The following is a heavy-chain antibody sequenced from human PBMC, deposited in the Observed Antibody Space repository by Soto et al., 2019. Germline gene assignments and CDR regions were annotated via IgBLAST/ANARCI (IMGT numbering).Heavy chain of an antibody. D-gene: IGHD3-3*01. J-gene: IGHJ4*02. CDR2: IYPSDSDT. V-gene: IGHV5-51*01. Sequence: GESLKISCKGSGYNFAGYWIAWVRQMPGKGLELMGIIYPSDSDTRYRPSFQGQVTISADKSISSAYLQWSSLRTSDTAMYYCARGGVSTRTFDYWGQGTPVTVSS. CDR1: GYNFAGYW. CDR3: ARGGVSTRTFDY.